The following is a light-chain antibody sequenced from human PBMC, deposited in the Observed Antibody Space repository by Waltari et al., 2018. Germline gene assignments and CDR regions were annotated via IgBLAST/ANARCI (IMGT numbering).Light chain of an antibody. CDR3: QQYLSPPLT. CDR1: QSVLYSSNNKNY. J-gene: IGKJ3*01. Sequence: DIVMTQSPDSLPVSLGERATLNCRSSQSVLYSSNNKNYLTWFQQKPGQPPKLLISWASTRESGVPDRFSGSGSGTDFTLTISSLQAEDVAVYYWQQYLSPPLTFGPGTQVEIK. CDR2: WAS. V-gene: IGKV4-1*01.